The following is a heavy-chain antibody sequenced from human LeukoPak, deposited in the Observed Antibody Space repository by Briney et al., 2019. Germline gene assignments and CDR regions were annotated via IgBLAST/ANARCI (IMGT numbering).Heavy chain of an antibody. CDR1: GYTFTGYY. CDR3: ARNLVVVPAAKSSYYCYYMDV. D-gene: IGHD2-2*01. CDR2: INPNSGGT. J-gene: IGHJ6*03. Sequence: GASVKVSCKASGYTFTGYYMHWVRQAPGQGLEWMGWINPNSGGTNYAQKFQGRVTMTRDTSISTAYMELSRLRSDDTAVYYCARNLVVVPAAKSSYYCYYMDVWGKGTTVTVSS. V-gene: IGHV1-2*02.